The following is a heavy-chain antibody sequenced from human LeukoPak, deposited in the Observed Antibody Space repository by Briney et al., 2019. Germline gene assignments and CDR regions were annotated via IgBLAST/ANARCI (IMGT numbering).Heavy chain of an antibody. CDR1: GGSFSGYY. J-gene: IGHJ4*02. CDR3: ARLNYGDGDY. Sequence: SETLSLTCAVYGGSFSGYYWSWIRQPPGKGLEWIGEINHSGSTNYNPSLKSRVTTSVDTSKNQFSLKLSSVTAADTAVYYCARLNYGDGDYWGQGTLVTVSS. CDR2: INHSGST. D-gene: IGHD4-17*01. V-gene: IGHV4-34*01.